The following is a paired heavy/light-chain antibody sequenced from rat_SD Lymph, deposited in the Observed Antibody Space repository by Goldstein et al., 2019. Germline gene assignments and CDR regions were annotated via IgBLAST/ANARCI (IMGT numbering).Heavy chain of an antibody. CDR1: GFTFSNYG. J-gene: IGHJ2*01. V-gene: IGHV5-34*01. D-gene: IGHD1-1*01. CDR2: ISSSSSYI. Sequence: EVQLVESGGGLVQPGRSLKLSCLASGFTFSNYGMNWIRQAPGKGLEWVASISSSSSYIYYADTVKGRFTISRDNAKNTLYLQMTSLRSEDTALYYCARRGYYSGLDYWGQGVMVTVSS. CDR3: ARRGYYSGLDY.
Light chain of an antibody. V-gene: IGKV6S11*01. CDR3: LQYNYNPPYT. CDR2: GAS. J-gene: IGKJ2-3*01. CDR1: QNVGTN. Sequence: NTVMTQSPTSMFISVGDRVTMNCKASQNVGTNVDWYQQKTGQSPKLLIYGASNRYTGVPDRFTGSGSGTDFTLTISNMQAEDLAVYYCLQYNYNPPYTFGAGTKLELK.